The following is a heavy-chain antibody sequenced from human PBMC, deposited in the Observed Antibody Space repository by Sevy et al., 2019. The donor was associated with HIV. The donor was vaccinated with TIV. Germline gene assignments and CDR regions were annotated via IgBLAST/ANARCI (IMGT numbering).Heavy chain of an antibody. D-gene: IGHD3-16*02. CDR1: GFTFSSYA. J-gene: IGHJ4*02. Sequence: GGSLRLSCAASGFTFSSYAMHWVRQAPGKGLEWVAVISYDGRNKYYADSVKGRFTISRDNSKNTLYLQMNSLRAEDTAVYYCARDLIIDIARVSYYFDYWGQGTLVTVSS. CDR2: ISYDGRNK. CDR3: ARDLIIDIARVSYYFDY. V-gene: IGHV3-30-3*01.